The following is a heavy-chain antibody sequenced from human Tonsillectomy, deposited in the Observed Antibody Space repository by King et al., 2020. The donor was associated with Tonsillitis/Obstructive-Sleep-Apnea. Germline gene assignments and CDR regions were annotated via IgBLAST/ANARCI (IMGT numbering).Heavy chain of an antibody. CDR1: GGSISSSSYY. Sequence: QLQESGPGLVKPSETLSLTCTVSGGSISSSSYYWGWIRQPPGKGLEWIGSIYYSGSTYYNPSLKSRVTISVDTSKNQFSLKLSSVTAADTAVYYCARQMPYYDILTGYYTSGYYFDYWGQGTLVIVSS. D-gene: IGHD3-9*01. V-gene: IGHV4-39*01. CDR2: IYYSGST. J-gene: IGHJ4*02. CDR3: ARQMPYYDILTGYYTSGYYFDY.